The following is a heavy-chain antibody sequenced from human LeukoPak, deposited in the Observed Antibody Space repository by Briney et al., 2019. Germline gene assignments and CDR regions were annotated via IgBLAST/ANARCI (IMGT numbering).Heavy chain of an antibody. J-gene: IGHJ4*02. CDR1: GFTFSTYG. CDR2: IRYDADNK. Sequence: GGSLRLSGAASGFTFSTYGMHWVRQAPGKGLEWVAFIRYDADNKYYADSVRGRFTISRDNSKNTLFLQMNSLRAEDTAVYYCAKALGGYYYFDFWGQGTLVTVSS. D-gene: IGHD2-21*02. V-gene: IGHV3-30*02. CDR3: AKALGGYYYFDF.